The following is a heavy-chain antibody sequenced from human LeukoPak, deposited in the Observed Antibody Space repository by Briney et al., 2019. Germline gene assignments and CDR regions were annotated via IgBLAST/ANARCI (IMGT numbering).Heavy chain of an antibody. D-gene: IGHD6-19*01. CDR1: GYTFTGYY. Sequence: ASVKVSCKASGYTFTGYYMHWVRQAPGQGLEWMGWISAYNGNTNYAQKLQGRVTMTTDTSTSTAYMELRSLRSDDTAVYYCARDHQWLVSDYWGQGTLVTVSS. V-gene: IGHV1-18*04. CDR2: ISAYNGNT. J-gene: IGHJ4*02. CDR3: ARDHQWLVSDY.